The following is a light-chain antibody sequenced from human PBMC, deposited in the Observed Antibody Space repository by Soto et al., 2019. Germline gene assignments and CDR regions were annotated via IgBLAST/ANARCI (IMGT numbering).Light chain of an antibody. CDR2: DVS. CDR3: CSYAGRYV. Sequence: QSALTQPRSVSGSPGQSVTISCTGSSSDIGGYRYVSWYQQYPGKAPKLMIYDVSQRPSGVPDRFSGSTSGNTASLTISGLQAEDEADYYCCSYAGRYVFGTGTKGTVL. V-gene: IGLV2-11*01. J-gene: IGLJ1*01. CDR1: SSDIGGYRY.